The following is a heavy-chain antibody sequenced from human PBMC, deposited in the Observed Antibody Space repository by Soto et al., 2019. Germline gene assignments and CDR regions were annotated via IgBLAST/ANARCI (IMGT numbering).Heavy chain of an antibody. V-gene: IGHV3-30-3*01. CDR2: ISYDGSNK. CDR3: ARDRAYYDSSGYSFDAFDI. J-gene: IGHJ3*02. CDR1: GFTFSSYG. D-gene: IGHD3-22*01. Sequence: GGSLRLSCAASGFTFSSYGMHWVRQAPGKGLEWVAVISYDGSNKYYADSVKGRFTISRDNSKNTLYLQMNSLRAEDTAVYYCARDRAYYDSSGYSFDAFDIWGQGTMVTVSS.